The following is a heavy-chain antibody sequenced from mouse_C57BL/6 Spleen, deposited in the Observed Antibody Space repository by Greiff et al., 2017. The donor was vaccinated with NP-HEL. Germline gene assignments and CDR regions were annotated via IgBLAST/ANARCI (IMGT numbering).Heavy chain of an antibody. Sequence: EVKLQQSGPELVKPGASVKISCKASGYTFTDYYMNWVKQSHGKSLEWIGDINPNNGGTSYNQKFKGKATLTVDKSSSTAYMELRSLTSEDSAVYYCARRYYDYSYAMDYWGQGTSVTVSS. CDR1: GYTFTDYY. CDR3: ARRYYDYSYAMDY. D-gene: IGHD2-4*01. CDR2: INPNNGGT. J-gene: IGHJ4*01. V-gene: IGHV1-26*01.